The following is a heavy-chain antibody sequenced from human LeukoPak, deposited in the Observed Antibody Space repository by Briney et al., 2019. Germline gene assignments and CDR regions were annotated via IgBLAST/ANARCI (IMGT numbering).Heavy chain of an antibody. D-gene: IGHD2-15*01. CDR2: ISGSGGST. J-gene: IGHJ3*02. V-gene: IGHV3-23*01. Sequence: GGSLRLSCAASGFTFSSYAMSWVRQAPGKGLEWVSAISGSGGSTYYADSVKGRFTISRDNSKNTLYLQMNRLRAEDTAVYYCAKDKTCSGGSCYPPDAFDIWGQGTMVAVSS. CDR3: AKDKTCSGGSCYPPDAFDI. CDR1: GFTFSSYA.